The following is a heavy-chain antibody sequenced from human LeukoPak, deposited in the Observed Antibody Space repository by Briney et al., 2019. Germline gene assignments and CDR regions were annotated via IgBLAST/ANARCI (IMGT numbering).Heavy chain of an antibody. V-gene: IGHV3-30*04. CDR3: ARERGIRALYFDT. J-gene: IGHJ4*02. CDR2: TSSDGNK. D-gene: IGHD3-16*01. Sequence: GRSLRLSCAVSGFTFISYTMHWVRQAPGEGLEWVALTSSDGNKYFADSVQGRFTISRDNSRNTVYLQLASLRPDDTAVYYCARERGIRALYFDTWGQGTLVTVSS. CDR1: GFTFISYT.